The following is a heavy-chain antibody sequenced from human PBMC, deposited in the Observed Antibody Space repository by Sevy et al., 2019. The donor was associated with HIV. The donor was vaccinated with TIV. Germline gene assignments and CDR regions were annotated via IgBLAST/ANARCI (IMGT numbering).Heavy chain of an antibody. CDR3: ASPYYGSGSYLGY. CDR1: GFTFSSYW. V-gene: IGHV3-7*01. Sequence: GGSLTLSCAASGFTFSSYWMSWVRHAPGKGLEWVANIKQDGSEKYYVDSVKGRFTISRDNAKNSLYLQMNSLRAEDTAVYYCASPYYGSGSYLGYWGQGTLVTVSS. D-gene: IGHD3-10*01. CDR2: IKQDGSEK. J-gene: IGHJ4*02.